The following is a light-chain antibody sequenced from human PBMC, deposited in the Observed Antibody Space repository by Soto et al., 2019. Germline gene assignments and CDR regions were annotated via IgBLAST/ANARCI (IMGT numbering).Light chain of an antibody. CDR1: GSDVGGYNF. J-gene: IGLJ1*01. Sequence: QSALTQPASVSGSPGQSITISCTGTGSDVGGYNFVSWYQQHPGTVPELIIFDVSKRPSGAFNRFSGSKSGNTASLTISGLQAEDEDDYYCSSYRSGNTPYVFGTGTKLTVL. CDR2: DVS. CDR3: SSYRSGNTPYV. V-gene: IGLV2-14*01.